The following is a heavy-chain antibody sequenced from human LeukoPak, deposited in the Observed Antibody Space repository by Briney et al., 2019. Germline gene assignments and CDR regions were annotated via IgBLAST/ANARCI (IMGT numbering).Heavy chain of an antibody. Sequence: GGSLRLSCAASGFIFTNYFMSWVRQAPGKGLKWVTSIKHDGSEKYYVDSVRGRFTISRDNTMNSLYLQMSSLRAEDTAVYYCATDRGWRTSGYYLYYFEYWGQGTLVTYSS. CDR3: ATDRGWRTSGYYLYYFEY. CDR1: GFIFTNYF. J-gene: IGHJ4*02. CDR2: IKHDGSEK. D-gene: IGHD3-3*01. V-gene: IGHV3-7*01.